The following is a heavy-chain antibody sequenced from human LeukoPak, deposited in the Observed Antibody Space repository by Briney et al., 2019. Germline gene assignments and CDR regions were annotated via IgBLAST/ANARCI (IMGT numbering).Heavy chain of an antibody. CDR2: ISNSGPYI. J-gene: IGHJ4*02. CDR1: GFTFTSYS. D-gene: IGHD2-15*01. CDR3: TRDGGGYFDN. Sequence: PGGSLRLSCAASGFTFTSYSMNWVRQAPGKGQEWVSSISNSGPYIYYADSVKGRFTVSRDDAKNSLFLQMNSLRAEDTAVYYCTRDGGGYFDNWGQGTLVTVSS. V-gene: IGHV3-21*01.